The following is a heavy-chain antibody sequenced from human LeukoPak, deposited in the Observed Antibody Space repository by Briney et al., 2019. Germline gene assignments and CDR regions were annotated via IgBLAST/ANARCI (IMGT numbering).Heavy chain of an antibody. CDR2: IQSDGNEK. D-gene: IGHD6-19*01. CDR3: ARDSAVATYYGVDV. V-gene: IGHV3-7*01. Sequence: GGSLRLSCGASGFTFRDYWMSLVRQAPGKGLEWVANIQSDGNEKNYIDSVQGRFTISRDNAKTSLHLQMNSLRAEDTAVYYCARDSAVATYYGVDVWGQGTTVTVSS. J-gene: IGHJ6*02. CDR1: GFTFRDYW.